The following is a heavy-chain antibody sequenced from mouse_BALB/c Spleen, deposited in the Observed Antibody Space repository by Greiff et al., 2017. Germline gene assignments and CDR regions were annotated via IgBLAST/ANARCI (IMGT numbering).Heavy chain of an antibody. CDR2: ISDGGSYT. V-gene: IGHV5-4*02. CDR1: GFTFSDYY. Sequence: EVQGVESGGGLVKPGGSLKLSCAASGFTFSDYYMYWVRQTPEKRLEWVATISDGGSYTYYPDSVKGRFTISRDNAKNNLYLQMSSLKSEDTAMYYCARDYYGRDWYFDVWGAGTTVTVSS. D-gene: IGHD1-1*01. J-gene: IGHJ1*01. CDR3: ARDYYGRDWYFDV.